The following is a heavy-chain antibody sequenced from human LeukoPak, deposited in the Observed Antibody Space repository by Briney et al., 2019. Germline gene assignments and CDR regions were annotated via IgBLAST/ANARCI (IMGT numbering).Heavy chain of an antibody. CDR1: GGSFSGYY. V-gene: IGHV4-34*01. CDR2: INHSGST. Sequence: SETLSLTCAVYGGSFSGYYWSWIRQPPGKGLEWIGEINHSGSTNYNPSLKSRVTISVDTSKNQFSLKLSSVTAADTAVYYCARGGVQNVGTAMVTGSFDYWGQGTLVTVSS. J-gene: IGHJ4*02. CDR3: ARGGVQNVGTAMVTGSFDY. D-gene: IGHD5-18*01.